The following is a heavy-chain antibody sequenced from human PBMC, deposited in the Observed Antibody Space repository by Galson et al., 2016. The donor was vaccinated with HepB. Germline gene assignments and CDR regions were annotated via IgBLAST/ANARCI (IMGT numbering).Heavy chain of an antibody. CDR1: GFTFGDYA. D-gene: IGHD3-3*01. Sequence: SLRLSCAASGFTFGDYAMSWFRQAPGKGLEWVGFIRSKAYGGTTEYAASVKGRFTISRDDSKSIAYLQMNSLKTEDTAVYYCTRRPYDFWRGYYPDYWGQGTRVTVAS. CDR2: IRSKAYGGTT. CDR3: TRRPYDFWRGYYPDY. J-gene: IGHJ4*02. V-gene: IGHV3-49*03.